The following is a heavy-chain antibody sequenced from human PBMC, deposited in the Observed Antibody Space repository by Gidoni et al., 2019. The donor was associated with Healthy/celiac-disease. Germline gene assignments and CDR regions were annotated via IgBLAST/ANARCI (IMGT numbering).Heavy chain of an antibody. Sequence: QVQLVQSGAEVKKPGASVKVSCKASGYTFTSYGISWVRQAPGQGLEWMGWISAYNGNTNYAQKLQGRVTMATDTSTSTAYMELRSLRSDDTAVYYCARFQYYYDSSGYKNWFDPWGQGTLVTVSS. CDR1: GYTFTSYG. J-gene: IGHJ5*02. CDR2: ISAYNGNT. V-gene: IGHV1-18*01. D-gene: IGHD3-22*01. CDR3: ARFQYYYDSSGYKNWFDP.